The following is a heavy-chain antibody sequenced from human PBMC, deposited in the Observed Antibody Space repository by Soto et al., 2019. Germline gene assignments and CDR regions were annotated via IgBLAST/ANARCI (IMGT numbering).Heavy chain of an antibody. Sequence: PSETLSLTCTVSGGSISNYYWNWIRQPPGKGLEWIGYIYYTGSTNYSPSLKSRVTILVDTSKNQFSLKLSSVTAADTAVYYCASQPQVPGIATALYWLDPCGQGSLVTVSS. V-gene: IGHV4-59*08. CDR3: ASQPQVPGIATALYWLDP. D-gene: IGHD6-13*01. J-gene: IGHJ5*02. CDR1: GGSISNYY. CDR2: IYYTGST.